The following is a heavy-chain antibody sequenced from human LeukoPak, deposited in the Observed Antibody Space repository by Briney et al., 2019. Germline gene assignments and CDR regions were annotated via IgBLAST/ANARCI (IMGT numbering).Heavy chain of an antibody. V-gene: IGHV3-74*01. J-gene: IGHJ4*02. CDR2: INSDGNIT. Sequence: PGGSLRLSCAASGNYWMHWVRQAPEKGLVWVSRINSDGNITNYADSVKGRFTISRDSAKNTLCLQMSSLRAEDTAVYYCARAEYTSSSRHFDYWGQGTLVTVSS. D-gene: IGHD6-6*01. CDR1: GNYW. CDR3: ARAEYTSSSRHFDY.